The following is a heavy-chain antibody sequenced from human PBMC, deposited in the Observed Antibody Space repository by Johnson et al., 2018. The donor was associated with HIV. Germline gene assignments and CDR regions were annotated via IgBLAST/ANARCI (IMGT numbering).Heavy chain of an antibody. J-gene: IGHJ3*02. CDR1: GFTFDDYA. D-gene: IGHD3-3*01. V-gene: IGHV3-9*01. Sequence: VQLVESGGGLVQPGRSLRLSCAASGFTFDDYAMHWVRQAPGKGLEWVSGIFGGGTTYYTDSVKGRFTISRDSSKNTLYLQMNSLRAEDTAVYYCAKDHSRSIFGVVIDAFDIWGQGTMVTVSS. CDR3: AKDHSRSIFGVVIDAFDI. CDR2: IFGGGTT.